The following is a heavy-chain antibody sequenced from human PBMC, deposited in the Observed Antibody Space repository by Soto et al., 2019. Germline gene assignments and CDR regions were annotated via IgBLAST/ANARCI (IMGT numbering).Heavy chain of an antibody. CDR1: GGSISSYY. Sequence: PSETLSLTCTVSGGSISSYYWSWIRQPPGKGLEWIGYIYYSGSTNYNPSLKSRVTISVDTSKNQFSLKLSSVTAADTAVYYCARGLSPLYFDWSFDYWGQGTLVTVSS. CDR3: ARGLSPLYFDWSFDY. D-gene: IGHD3-9*01. V-gene: IGHV4-59*01. CDR2: IYYSGST. J-gene: IGHJ4*02.